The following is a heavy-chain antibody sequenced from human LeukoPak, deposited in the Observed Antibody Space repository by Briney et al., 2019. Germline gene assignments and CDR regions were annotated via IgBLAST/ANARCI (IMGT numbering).Heavy chain of an antibody. Sequence: ASVKVSCKASGYTFTGYYMHWVRQAPGQGLEWMGWINPNSGGTNYAQKFQGRVTMTRDTSISTAYMELSRLRSDDTAVYYCARGDYDYVWGSYRLGAFDFWGQGTMVTVSS. CDR3: ARGDYDYVWGSYRLGAFDF. CDR2: INPNSGGT. CDR1: GYTFTGYY. V-gene: IGHV1-2*02. D-gene: IGHD3-16*02. J-gene: IGHJ3*01.